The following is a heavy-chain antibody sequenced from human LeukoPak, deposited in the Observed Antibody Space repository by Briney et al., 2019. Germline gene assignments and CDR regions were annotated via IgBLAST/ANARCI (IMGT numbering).Heavy chain of an antibody. J-gene: IGHJ4*02. Sequence: GGSLRLSCAASGFTFNSYSMNWVRQAPGKGLEWVSSISGSNSYIYYADSMKGRFTISRDNAKNSLYLQMNSLRAEDTAVYYCARDPYYGRNKNYFDYWGQGTLVTVSS. CDR3: ARDPYYGRNKNYFDY. CDR2: ISGSNSYI. V-gene: IGHV3-21*01. D-gene: IGHD3-3*01. CDR1: GFTFNSYS.